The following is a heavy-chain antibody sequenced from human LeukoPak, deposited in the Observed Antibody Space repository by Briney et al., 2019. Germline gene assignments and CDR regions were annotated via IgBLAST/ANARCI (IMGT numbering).Heavy chain of an antibody. D-gene: IGHD6-19*01. Sequence: ASVKVSCKASGGTFSSYAISWVRQAPGQGLEWMGGIIPIFGTANYAQKFQGRVTITADKSTSTAYMELSSLRSEDTAVYYCARAGYSSGWLRNWGQGTLVTGSS. J-gene: IGHJ4*02. CDR1: GGTFSSYA. V-gene: IGHV1-69*06. CDR2: IIPIFGTA. CDR3: ARAGYSSGWLRN.